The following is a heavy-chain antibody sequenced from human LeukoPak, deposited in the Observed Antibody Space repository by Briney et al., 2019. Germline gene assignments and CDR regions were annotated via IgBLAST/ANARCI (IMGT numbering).Heavy chain of an antibody. V-gene: IGHV3-74*01. CDR2: INSDGSWT. D-gene: IGHD2/OR15-2a*01. J-gene: IGHJ4*02. CDR3: VSFYETY. Sequence: GGSLRLSCAASGNYWMHWVRQAPGKGLVWVSHINSDGSWTSHADSVKGRFTISKDNAKNTVYLQMNSLRAEDTAVYYCVSFYETYWGRGTLVTVSS. CDR1: GNYW.